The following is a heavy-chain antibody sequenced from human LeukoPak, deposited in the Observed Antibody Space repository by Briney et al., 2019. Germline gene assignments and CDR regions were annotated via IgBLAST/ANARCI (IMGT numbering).Heavy chain of an antibody. CDR1: GYTFTSYA. J-gene: IGHJ4*02. CDR2: INAGNGNT. Sequence: ASVKVSCKASGYTFTSYAMHWVRQAPGQRLEWMGWINAGNGNTKYSQKFQGRVTITRDTSASTAYMELSSLRSEDTAVYYCARDGSGFLAAAGKDFDYWGQGTLVTVSS. CDR3: ARDGSGFLAAAGKDFDY. V-gene: IGHV1-3*01. D-gene: IGHD6-13*01.